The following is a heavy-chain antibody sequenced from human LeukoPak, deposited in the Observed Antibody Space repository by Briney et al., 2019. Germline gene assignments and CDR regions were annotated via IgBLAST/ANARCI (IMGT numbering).Heavy chain of an antibody. Sequence: PSETLSLTCTVSGGSINSYYWSWIRQSAGKGLEWIGRIYTSGSTPDYSPSLKSRVTVSIDTSKNQFSLQLSSVTAADTAVYYCARSLPFDYWGQGTLVTVSS. J-gene: IGHJ4*02. CDR3: ARSLPFDY. CDR2: IYTSGSTP. CDR1: GGSINSYY. V-gene: IGHV4-4*07.